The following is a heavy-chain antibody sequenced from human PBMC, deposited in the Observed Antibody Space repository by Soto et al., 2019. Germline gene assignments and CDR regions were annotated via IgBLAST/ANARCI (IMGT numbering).Heavy chain of an antibody. J-gene: IGHJ6*02. CDR3: ARDLGPVASLRYYYGMDV. CDR2: ISYDGSNK. D-gene: IGHD6-19*01. Sequence: QVQLVESGGGVVQPGRSLRLSCAASGFTFSSYAMHWVRQAPGKGLEWVAGISYDGSNKYYADSVKGRFTISRDNSKNALYLQMNSLRAEDTAVYYCARDLGPVASLRYYYGMDVWGQGTTVTVSS. CDR1: GFTFSSYA. V-gene: IGHV3-30-3*01.